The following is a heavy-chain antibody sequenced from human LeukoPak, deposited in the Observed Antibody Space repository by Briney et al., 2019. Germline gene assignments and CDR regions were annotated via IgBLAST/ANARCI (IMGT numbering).Heavy chain of an antibody. Sequence: PSETLSLTCAVYGGSFSGYYWTWIRQTPEKGLEWIGEMNPSGSTNYNPSLKSRVTISVDTSKNQFSLKLSSVTAADTAVYYCARRVTMVRGVTPYAWYFDLWGRGTLVTVSS. D-gene: IGHD3-10*01. CDR3: ARRVTMVRGVTPYAWYFDL. CDR2: MNPSGST. J-gene: IGHJ2*01. V-gene: IGHV4-34*01. CDR1: GGSFSGYY.